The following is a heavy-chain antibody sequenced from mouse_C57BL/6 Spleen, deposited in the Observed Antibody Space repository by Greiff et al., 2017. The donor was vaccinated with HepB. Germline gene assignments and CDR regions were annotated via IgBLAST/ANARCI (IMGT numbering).Heavy chain of an antibody. V-gene: IGHV1-50*01. Sequence: QVQLQQPGAELVKPGASVKLSCKASGYTFTSYWMQWVKQRPGQGLAWIGEIDPSDSYTNYNQKFKGKATLTVDTSSSTAYMQLSSLTSEDSAVYYCARPDPPFAYWGQGTLVTVSA. CDR2: IDPSDSYT. CDR3: ARPDPPFAY. J-gene: IGHJ3*01. CDR1: GYTFTSYW.